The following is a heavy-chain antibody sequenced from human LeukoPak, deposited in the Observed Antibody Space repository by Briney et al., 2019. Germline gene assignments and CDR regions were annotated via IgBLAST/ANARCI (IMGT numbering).Heavy chain of an antibody. CDR1: GGSVSSGSYY. CDR3: ARYCSSTSCLFDY. Sequence: SESLSLTCTVSGGSVSSGSYYWSWIRQHPGKGLEWIGYIYYSGSTYCNPSLKSRVTISVDTSKNQFSLRLSSVTAADTAVYYCARYCSSTSCLFDYWGQGTLVTVSS. D-gene: IGHD2-2*01. V-gene: IGHV4-31*03. J-gene: IGHJ4*02. CDR2: IYYSGST.